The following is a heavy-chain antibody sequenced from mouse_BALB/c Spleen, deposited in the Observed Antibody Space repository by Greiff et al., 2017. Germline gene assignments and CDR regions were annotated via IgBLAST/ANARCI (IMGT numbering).Heavy chain of an antibody. CDR3: ARQGASNYFDY. V-gene: IGHV2-6-2*01. Sequence: VMLVESGPDLVAPSQSLSISCTVSGFSLTSYGVHWVRQPPGKGLEWLVVIWSDGSTTYNSALKTRLSTSKDNSKNQDFLKMNSLQTDDTAMYCCARQGASNYFDYWGQGTTLTVSS. J-gene: IGHJ2*01. CDR1: GFSLTSYG. CDR2: IWSDGST. D-gene: IGHD2-10*02.